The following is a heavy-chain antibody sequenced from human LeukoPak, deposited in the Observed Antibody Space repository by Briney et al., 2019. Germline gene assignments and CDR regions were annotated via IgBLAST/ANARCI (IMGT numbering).Heavy chain of an antibody. CDR3: ARESYYCSGGSCYPYYFDY. CDR2: IYTSGST. J-gene: IGHJ4*02. Sequence: SGSPFRTSSVSCGSINSGWYYWRWVPAPPREGQGWDGRIYTSGSTNYNPSLKSRVTISVDTSKNQFSLKLSSVTAADTAVYYCARESYYCSGGSCYPYYFDYWGQGTLVAVSS. CDR1: CGSINSGWYY. V-gene: IGHV4-61*02. D-gene: IGHD2-15*01.